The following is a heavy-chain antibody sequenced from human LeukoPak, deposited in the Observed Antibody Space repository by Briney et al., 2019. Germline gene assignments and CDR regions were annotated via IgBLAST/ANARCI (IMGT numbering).Heavy chain of an antibody. V-gene: IGHV3-23*01. J-gene: IGHJ4*02. D-gene: IGHD2-15*01. Sequence: VGSLRLPCVVSGITLSNYGMSWVRQAPGKGLEWVAGISDRGGSTNYADSVKGRFTISRDNPKNTLYLQMNSLRSEDTAVYFCAKRGVVIRAVLVVGFHKEAYYFDSWGQGALVTVSS. CDR3: AKRGVVIRAVLVVGFHKEAYYFDS. CDR1: GITLSNYG. CDR2: ISDRGGST.